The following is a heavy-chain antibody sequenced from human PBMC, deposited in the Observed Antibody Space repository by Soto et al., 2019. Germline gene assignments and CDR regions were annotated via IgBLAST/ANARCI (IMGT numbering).Heavy chain of an antibody. Sequence: SSETLSLTCTVSCGSISSSSYYWGWIRQPPGKGLEWIGSIYYSGSTYYNPSLKSRVTISVDTSKNQFSLKLSSVTAADTAVYYCARPLAGRAYYYYYGMDVWGQGTTVTVSS. D-gene: IGHD1-1*01. J-gene: IGHJ6*02. V-gene: IGHV4-39*01. CDR1: CGSISSSSYY. CDR2: IYYSGST. CDR3: ARPLAGRAYYYYYGMDV.